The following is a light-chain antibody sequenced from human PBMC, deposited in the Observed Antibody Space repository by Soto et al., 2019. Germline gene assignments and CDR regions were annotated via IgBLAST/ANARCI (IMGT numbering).Light chain of an antibody. CDR1: QTVSSTY. J-gene: IGKJ1*01. V-gene: IGKV3-20*01. CDR2: GAS. Sequence: EIVLTQSPGTLSLSPGERATLSCRASQTVSSTYLVWYQQKPGQAPRLLIYGASSRAPGVSDRFSGSGSWTDFTLTISTLEPEECGVDACHQCGNSHMSFGQGTNVAVK. CDR3: HQCGNSHMS.